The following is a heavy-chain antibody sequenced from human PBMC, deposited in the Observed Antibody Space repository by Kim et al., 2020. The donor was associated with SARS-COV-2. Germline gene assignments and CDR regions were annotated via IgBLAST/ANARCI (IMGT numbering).Heavy chain of an antibody. CDR3: ARGRYYDSSGYLDL. V-gene: IGHV3-53*01. J-gene: IGHJ5*02. CDR1: GFLVSSNY. CDR2: TYSTGAT. Sequence: GGSLRLSCAVSGFLVSSNYMSWVRQAPGQGLEWVSLTYSTGATHYADFVKGRFTISRDNSKNTLYLQMNSLRAEDTAIYFCARGRYYDSSGYLDLWGQGT. D-gene: IGHD3-22*01.